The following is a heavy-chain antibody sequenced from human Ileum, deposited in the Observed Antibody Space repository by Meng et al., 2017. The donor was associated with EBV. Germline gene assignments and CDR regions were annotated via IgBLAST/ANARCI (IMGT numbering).Heavy chain of an antibody. D-gene: IGHD3-16*01. V-gene: IGHV2-5*02. J-gene: IGHJ4*02. CDR1: GFSISTNGVG. Sequence: QITLKESCPTLVKTTQTLTLTCRLSGFSISTNGVGVGWIRQPPGKALEWLALIYYDDYQRYIPSLKTRLTITRVTSKSQVVLAMTNMDPVDTATYYCAHKPSGEDFFDYWGQGTLVTVSS. CDR2: IYYDDYQ. CDR3: AHKPSGEDFFDY.